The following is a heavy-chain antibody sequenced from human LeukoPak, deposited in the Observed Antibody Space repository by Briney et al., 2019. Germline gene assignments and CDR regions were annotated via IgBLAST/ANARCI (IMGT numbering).Heavy chain of an antibody. CDR1: GGSFSGYY. Sequence: SETLSLTCAVSGGSFSGYYWTWIRQPPGKGLEWIGEINHSGSANYNPSPKSRVTISLDTSKNQFSLKLNSVTAADTAVYYCARGVYIAAAQYGYWGQGTLVTVSS. D-gene: IGHD6-13*01. V-gene: IGHV4-34*01. CDR3: ARGVYIAAAQYGY. CDR2: INHSGSA. J-gene: IGHJ4*02.